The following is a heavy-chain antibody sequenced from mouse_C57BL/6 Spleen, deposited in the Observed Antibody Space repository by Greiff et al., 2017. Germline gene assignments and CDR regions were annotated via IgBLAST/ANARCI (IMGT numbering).Heavy chain of an antibody. D-gene: IGHD3-3*01. CDR2: IDPETGGT. CDR1: GYTFTDYE. V-gene: IGHV1-15*01. Sequence: QVQLKESGAELVRPGASVTLSCKASGYTFTDYEMHWVKQTPVHGLEWIGAIDPETGGTAYNQKFKGKAILTADKSSSTAYMEHRSLTSEDSAVYYCTGDWNFDYWGQGTTLTVSS. CDR3: TGDWNFDY. J-gene: IGHJ2*01.